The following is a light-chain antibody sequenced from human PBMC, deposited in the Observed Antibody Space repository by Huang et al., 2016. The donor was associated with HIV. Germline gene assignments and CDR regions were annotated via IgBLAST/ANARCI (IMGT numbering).Light chain of an antibody. J-gene: IGKJ1*01. CDR1: HSVDSGY. CDR3: QQYASSMAT. Sequence: EIVLTQSPGSLSLSPGDKVTVSCRASHSVDSGYLAWYQHKPGQSPRLLVYGTSNRASGVPSRFTGSGSGRDFTLTINRLEAEDFGVYYCQQYASSMATFGQGTKVDI. CDR2: GTS. V-gene: IGKV3-20*01.